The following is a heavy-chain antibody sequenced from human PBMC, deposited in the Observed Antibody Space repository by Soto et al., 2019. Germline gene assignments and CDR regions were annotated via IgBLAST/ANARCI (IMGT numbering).Heavy chain of an antibody. D-gene: IGHD2-15*01. V-gene: IGHV3-23*01. J-gene: IGHJ4*02. Sequence: HPGGSLRLSCAASGFTFSSYAMSWVRQAPGKGLEWVSAISGSGGSTYYADSVKGRFTISRDNSKNTLYLQMNSLRAEDTAVYYSAKDQIRDIVVVVAATGFDYWGQGTLVTVSS. CDR2: ISGSGGST. CDR1: GFTFSSYA. CDR3: AKDQIRDIVVVVAATGFDY.